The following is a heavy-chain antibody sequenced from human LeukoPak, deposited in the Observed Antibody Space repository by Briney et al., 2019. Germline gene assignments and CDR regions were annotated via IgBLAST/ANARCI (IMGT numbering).Heavy chain of an antibody. J-gene: IGHJ2*01. CDR3: AKGSSTYSITSYWYFDL. CDR2: VSASGGST. D-gene: IGHD6-13*01. V-gene: IGHV3-23*01. Sequence: GGSLRLSCAASGFTFSSYAMSWVRQAPGKGLEWVSTVSASGGSTYYVDSMKGRSTISRDNSKNTLYLQMNSLRAEDTAVYYCAKGSSTYSITSYWYFDLWGRGTLVTVSS. CDR1: GFTFSSYA.